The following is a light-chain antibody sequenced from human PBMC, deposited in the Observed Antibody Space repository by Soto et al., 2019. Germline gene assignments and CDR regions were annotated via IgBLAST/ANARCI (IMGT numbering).Light chain of an antibody. Sequence: DIQMTQSPSTLSASVGDRVTITCRASQSISSWLAWYQQKPGTAPKLLIYKASTLQSGVPSRFSGSGSVTEFTLTISSLQPDDSATYYCQQYNDNWTLGQGTNVEIK. V-gene: IGKV1-5*03. CDR3: QQYNDNWT. J-gene: IGKJ1*01. CDR1: QSISSW. CDR2: KAS.